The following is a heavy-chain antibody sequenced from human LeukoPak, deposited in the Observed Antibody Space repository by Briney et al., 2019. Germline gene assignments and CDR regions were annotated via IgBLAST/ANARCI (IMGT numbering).Heavy chain of an antibody. CDR1: GYTFTSYD. CDR3: ARAGEFIVVVQAATKGFDY. Sequence: ASVKVSCKASGYTFTSYDINWVRQATGQGGEWMGWMNPNSGNTGYAQKFQGRVTITRNTSISTAYMELSSLRSEDTAVYYCARAGEFIVVVQAATKGFDYWGQGTLVTVSS. CDR2: MNPNSGNT. J-gene: IGHJ4*02. D-gene: IGHD2-2*01. V-gene: IGHV1-8*03.